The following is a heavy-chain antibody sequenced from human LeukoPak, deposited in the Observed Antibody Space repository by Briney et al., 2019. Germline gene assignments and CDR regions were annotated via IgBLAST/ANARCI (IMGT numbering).Heavy chain of an antibody. Sequence: GGSLRLPCAASGFTFSSYWMSWVRQAPGKGLEWVANIKQDGSEKYYVDSVKGRFTISRDNAKNSLYLQMNSLRAEDTAVYYCARYFDFWSGYPFDYWGQGTLVTVSS. D-gene: IGHD3-3*01. CDR1: GFTFSSYW. J-gene: IGHJ4*02. CDR3: ARYFDFWSGYPFDY. CDR2: IKQDGSEK. V-gene: IGHV3-7*01.